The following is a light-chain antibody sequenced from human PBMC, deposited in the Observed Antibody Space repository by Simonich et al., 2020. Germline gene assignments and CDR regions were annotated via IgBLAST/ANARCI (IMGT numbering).Light chain of an antibody. V-gene: IGLV2-23*01. CDR2: EGS. CDR1: SSVVGSYNL. CDR3: CSYAGSSTFAV. J-gene: IGLJ7*01. Sequence: QSALTQPASVSGSPGQSITISCTGPSSVVGSYNLVSWYQQHPGKAPKLMIYEGSKRPSGVSNRFSGSNSGNTASLTISGLQAEDEADYYCCSYAGSSTFAVFGGGTQLTVL.